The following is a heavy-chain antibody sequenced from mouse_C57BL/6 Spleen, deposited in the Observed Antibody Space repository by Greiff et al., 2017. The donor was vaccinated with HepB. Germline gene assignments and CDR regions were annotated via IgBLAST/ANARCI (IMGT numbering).Heavy chain of an antibody. J-gene: IGHJ2*01. CDR3: ARLRGYDYGEGYYFDY. V-gene: IGHV1-72*01. CDR2: IDPNSGGT. Sequence: QVQLQQPGAELVKPGASVKLSCKASGYTFTSYWMHWVKQRPGRGLEWIGRIDPNSGGTKYNEKFKSKATLTVDKPSSTAYMQLSSLTSEDSAVYYCARLRGYDYGEGYYFDYWGQGTTLTVSS. CDR1: GYTFTSYW. D-gene: IGHD2-4*01.